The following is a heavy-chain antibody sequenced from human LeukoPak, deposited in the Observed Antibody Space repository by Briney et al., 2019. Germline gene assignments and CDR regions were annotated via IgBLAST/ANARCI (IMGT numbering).Heavy chain of an antibody. D-gene: IGHD1-26*01. CDR2: IIPIFGTA. Sequence: ASVKVSCKASGGTFSSYAISWVRQAPGQGLEWMGGIIPIFGTANYAQKFQGRVTITADKSTSTAYMELSSLRSEDTAVYYCASGEWGEMGADLDYWGQGTLVTVSS. CDR3: ASGEWGEMGADLDY. CDR1: GGTFSSYA. V-gene: IGHV1-69*06. J-gene: IGHJ4*02.